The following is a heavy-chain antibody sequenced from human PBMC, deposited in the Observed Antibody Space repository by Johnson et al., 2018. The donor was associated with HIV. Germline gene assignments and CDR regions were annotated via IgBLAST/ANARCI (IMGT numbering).Heavy chain of an antibody. CDR3: AREIGGSYYRDAFDI. V-gene: IGHV3-13*01. Sequence: VQLVESGGGVVQPGRSLRLSCAASGFTFSSYDMHWVRQATGKGLEWVSAIGTAGDTYYPGSVKGRFTISRDNAKNSLYLQMNSLRAEDTAVYYCAREIGGSYYRDAFDIWGQGTMVTVSS. CDR2: IGTAGDT. J-gene: IGHJ3*02. D-gene: IGHD1-26*01. CDR1: GFTFSSYD.